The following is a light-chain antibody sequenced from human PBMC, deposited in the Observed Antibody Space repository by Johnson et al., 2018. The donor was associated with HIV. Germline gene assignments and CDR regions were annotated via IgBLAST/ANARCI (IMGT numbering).Light chain of an antibody. CDR2: DNN. J-gene: IGLJ1*01. CDR3: GTWDSSRNVGF. V-gene: IGLV1-51*01. Sequence: QSVLTQPPSVSAASGQKVTISCSGSTSNIGNNYVSWYQQLPGTAPKLLIYDNNKRPSGIPDRFSGSKSGTSATLGSTGLQTGDEADDYGGTWDSSRNVGFFGTGTKVTV. CDR1: TSNIGNNY.